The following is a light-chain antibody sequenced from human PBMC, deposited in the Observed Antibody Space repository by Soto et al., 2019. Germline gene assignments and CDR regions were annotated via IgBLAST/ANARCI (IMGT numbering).Light chain of an antibody. Sequence: EIVLTQSPGTLSLSPGERATLSCRASQTVDTNYLAWYQQRPGKAPRLLIFATSTRATGIPDRFSGSGSGTDFTLTITRLEPEDFAVYYCQRYGSSPLTFCQGTKLEI. J-gene: IGKJ2*01. CDR1: QTVDTNY. CDR3: QRYGSSPLT. CDR2: ATS. V-gene: IGKV3-20*01.